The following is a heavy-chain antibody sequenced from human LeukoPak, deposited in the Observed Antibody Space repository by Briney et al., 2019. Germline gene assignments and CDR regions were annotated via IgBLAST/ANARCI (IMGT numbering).Heavy chain of an antibody. CDR2: IYYSGST. Sequence: KTSETLSLTCTVSGGSISSSSYYWGWIRQPPGKGLEWIGSIYYSGSTYYNPALKGRATISVDTSKNQFPLKMSSGAAAVTAVYYCARPPHRSSSAGGEGPLVTVSS. J-gene: IGHJ4*02. CDR3: ARPPHRSSSA. CDR1: GGSISSSSYY. D-gene: IGHD6-6*01. V-gene: IGHV4-39*01.